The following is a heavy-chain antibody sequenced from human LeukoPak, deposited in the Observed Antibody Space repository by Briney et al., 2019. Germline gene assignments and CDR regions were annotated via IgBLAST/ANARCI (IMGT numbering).Heavy chain of an antibody. CDR2: INSDGSST. Sequence: PGGALRLSCAASGVTFSNYWMHWGCQAPGEGLVWVSRINSDGSSTSHADSVKGPFTISRDNAKNTLYLQMNSLRAEDTAVYYCTRDSDSSRYTIDYWGQGALVTVSS. CDR3: TRDSDSSRYTIDY. V-gene: IGHV3-74*01. J-gene: IGHJ4*02. D-gene: IGHD3-22*01. CDR1: GVTFSNYW.